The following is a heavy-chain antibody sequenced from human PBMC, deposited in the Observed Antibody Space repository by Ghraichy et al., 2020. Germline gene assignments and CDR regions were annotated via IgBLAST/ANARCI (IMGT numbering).Heavy chain of an antibody. CDR1: GYTFTSYG. V-gene: IGHV1-18*04. CDR2: ISAYNGNT. J-gene: IGHJ4*02. CDR3: ARGGERGGYYYVNVY. Sequence: ASVKVSCEASGYTFTSYGISWVRQAPGQGLEWMGWISAYNGNTNYAQKLQGRVTMTTDTSTSTAYMELRTLRSDDTAVYYCARGGERGGYYYVNVYWGQGTLVTVSS. D-gene: IGHD3-22*01.